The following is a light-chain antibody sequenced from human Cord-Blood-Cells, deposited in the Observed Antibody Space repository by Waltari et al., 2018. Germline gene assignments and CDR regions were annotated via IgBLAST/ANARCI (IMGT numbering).Light chain of an antibody. CDR2: DAS. V-gene: IGKV1-5*01. Sequence: DIQMTQSPSTLSAYVGDRVTITCLASQMISSWLAWYQQKPGKAPKLLIYDASSLESGVPSRFSGSGSETEFTLTISSLQPDDFATYYCQQYNSYWTFGQGTKVEIK. CDR1: QMISSW. J-gene: IGKJ1*01. CDR3: QQYNSYWT.